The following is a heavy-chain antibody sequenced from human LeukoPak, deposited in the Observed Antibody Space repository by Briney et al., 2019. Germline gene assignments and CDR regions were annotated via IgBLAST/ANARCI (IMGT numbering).Heavy chain of an antibody. CDR3: AKDLDDYGDTGNFDY. CDR2: INDNGAGT. J-gene: IGHJ4*02. Sequence: PGGSLRLSCAASGFTFSSYAMSWVRQAPGKGLKWVSTINDNGAGTYYADSVKGRFTISRDNSYNTVSLQMNSLRDEDTGVYYCAKDLDDYGDTGNFDYWGQGTLVTVSS. CDR1: GFTFSSYA. D-gene: IGHD4-17*01. V-gene: IGHV3-23*01.